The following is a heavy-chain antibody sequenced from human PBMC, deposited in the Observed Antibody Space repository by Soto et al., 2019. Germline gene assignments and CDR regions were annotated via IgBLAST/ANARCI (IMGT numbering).Heavy chain of an antibody. CDR1: GYSFTSYW. CDR3: ASFEPAGGAFDI. CDR2: IDPSDSYT. Sequence: GESLKISCNGSGYSFTSYWISWGRQMPGKGLEWMGRIDPSDSYTNYSPSFQGHVTISADKSISTAYLQWSSLKASDTAMYYCASFEPAGGAFDIWGQGTMVTVSS. D-gene: IGHD2-2*01. J-gene: IGHJ3*02. V-gene: IGHV5-10-1*01.